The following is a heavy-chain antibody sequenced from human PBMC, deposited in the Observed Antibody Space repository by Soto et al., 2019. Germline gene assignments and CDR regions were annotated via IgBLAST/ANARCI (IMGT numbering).Heavy chain of an antibody. V-gene: IGHV3-30-3*01. CDR2: MSSDGSNE. CDR3: ARDESLDV. D-gene: IGHD3-10*01. CDR1: GFTFINNA. J-gene: IGHJ6*02. Sequence: GGSLRPSCEDSGFTFINNAIHWVRQAPGKGLEWVAFMSSDGSNENYADSVKGRFTISRDNSKKTLFLQMNSLRTEDTAVYYCARDESLDVWGQGTTVTVSS.